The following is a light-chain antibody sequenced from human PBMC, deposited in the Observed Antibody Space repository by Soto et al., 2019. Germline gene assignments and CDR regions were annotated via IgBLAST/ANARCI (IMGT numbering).Light chain of an antibody. CDR2: TAS. CDR1: QTIRSNF. V-gene: IGKV3-20*01. Sequence: EVVLTQSPATLSLSPGERATLSCRASQTIRSNFLTWYQQKPGQAPMLLIYTASTRSAGIPDRYSGSGSGTDFTLTISRLEPEDFAVYYCQHYDRSSGHNFGQGTKLQIK. J-gene: IGKJ2*01. CDR3: QHYDRSSGHN.